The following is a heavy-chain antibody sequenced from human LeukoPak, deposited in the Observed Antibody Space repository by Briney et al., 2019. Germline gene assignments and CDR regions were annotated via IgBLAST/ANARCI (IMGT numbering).Heavy chain of an antibody. D-gene: IGHD3-22*01. CDR2: ISYDGVNK. Sequence: GGSLRLSCAACGFTFSSYSMHWVRQAPGKGLNWVAFISYDGVNKYADSVKGRFTISRDNSKNTLYLQMNGLRAEDTAVYYCARMNYYNRGYYFDNWGQGSLVTVSS. CDR1: GFTFSSYS. CDR3: ARMNYYNRGYYFDN. J-gene: IGHJ4*02. V-gene: IGHV3-30*04.